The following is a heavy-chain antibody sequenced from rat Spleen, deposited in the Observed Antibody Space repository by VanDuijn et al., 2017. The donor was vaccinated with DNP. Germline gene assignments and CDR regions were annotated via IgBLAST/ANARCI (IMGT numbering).Heavy chain of an antibody. D-gene: IGHD1-6*01. V-gene: IGHV5-7*01. CDR3: ARYITGIVFDY. Sequence: EVQLVESGGGLVQPGRSLKLSCAASGFTFSDYNLAWVRQAPKKGLEWVATISYDGSSTNYRDSVKGRFTMSRDNGKSILYLQMDSLRSDDTATYYCARYITGIVFDYWGQGVMVTVSS. J-gene: IGHJ2*01. CDR2: ISYDGSST. CDR1: GFTFSDYN.